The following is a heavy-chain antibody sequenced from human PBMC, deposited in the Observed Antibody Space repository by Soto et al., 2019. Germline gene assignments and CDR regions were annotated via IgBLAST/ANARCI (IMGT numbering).Heavy chain of an antibody. J-gene: IGHJ4*02. CDR1: GDSISRFY. Sequence: PSETLSLTCTVSGDSISRFYWTWIRQPPGKGLEWVGYIFSSGSTSYNPSLKSRVTISVDTSENQFSLKLTSVTAADSAVYYCARVGYCSSTPCWPIGYFEYWGQGPRVTASS. V-gene: IGHV4-59*01. CDR2: IFSSGST. D-gene: IGHD2-2*01. CDR3: ARVGYCSSTPCWPIGYFEY.